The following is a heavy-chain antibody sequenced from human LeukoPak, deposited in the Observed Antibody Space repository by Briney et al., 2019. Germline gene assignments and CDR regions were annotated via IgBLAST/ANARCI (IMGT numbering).Heavy chain of an antibody. CDR2: ISSSGVSP. Sequence: GGSLRLSCAASGFTFSSYAMSWVRQAPGEGLEWVSSISSSGVSPYYADSVKGRFTISRDNSENTLFLQMNSLRAEDTAVYYCAKRERGLSYQDAFDTWGQGTLVTVSS. V-gene: IGHV3-23*01. CDR1: GFTFSSYA. D-gene: IGHD5-18*01. J-gene: IGHJ3*02. CDR3: AKRERGLSYQDAFDT.